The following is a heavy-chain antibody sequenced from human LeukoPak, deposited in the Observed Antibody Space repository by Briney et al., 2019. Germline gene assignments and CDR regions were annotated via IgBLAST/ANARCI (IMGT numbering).Heavy chain of an antibody. V-gene: IGHV4-59*01. CDR2: YYYSGNT. CDR1: GVSISSYY. D-gene: IGHD3-10*01. J-gene: IGHJ4*02. CDR3: ARYYYGSGFDY. Sequence: SETLSLTCTVSGVSISSYYWSWIRQPPGKGLEWIGYYYYSGNTNYNPSLKSRVTISEDTSKNQFSLRLFSVTAADAAVYYCARYYYGSGFDYWGQGTLVTVSS.